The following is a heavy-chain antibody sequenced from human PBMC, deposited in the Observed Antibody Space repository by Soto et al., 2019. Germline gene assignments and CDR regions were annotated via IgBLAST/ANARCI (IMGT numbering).Heavy chain of an antibody. D-gene: IGHD3-3*01. Sequence: SLRLSCAASGFSVSSDYMSWVRQAPGKGLEWVSVIYSADRTYYADSVKGRFSISKDISKNTLYLQMNSLRDEDTAIYYCAAAPWSGSYWGQGTLVTVSS. CDR2: IYSADRT. V-gene: IGHV3-53*01. CDR1: GFSVSSDY. CDR3: AAAPWSGSY. J-gene: IGHJ4*02.